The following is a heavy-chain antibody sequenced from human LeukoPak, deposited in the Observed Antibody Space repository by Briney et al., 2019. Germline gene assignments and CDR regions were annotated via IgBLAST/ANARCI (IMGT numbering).Heavy chain of an antibody. CDR3: ARDFPMVRGDRGLNWFDP. J-gene: IGHJ5*02. V-gene: IGHV4-4*07. CDR1: DGSISSYY. CDR2: IYTSGST. Sequence: SETLSLTCTVSDGSISSYYWSWIRQPAGKGLEWIGRIYTSGSTNYNPSLKSRVTMSVDTSKNQFSLKLSSVTAADTAVYSCARDFPMVRGDRGLNWFDPWGQGTLVTVSS. D-gene: IGHD3-10*01.